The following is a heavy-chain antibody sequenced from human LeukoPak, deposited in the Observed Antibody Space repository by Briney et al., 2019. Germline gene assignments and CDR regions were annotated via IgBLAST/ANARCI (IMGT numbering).Heavy chain of an antibody. V-gene: IGHV4-38-2*02. CDR3: ARRVETYSSSWYGTGPNWFDP. CDR2: IYHSGST. CDR1: GYSISSGYY. D-gene: IGHD6-13*01. Sequence: SETLSLTCTVSGYSISSGYYWGWIRQPPGKGLEWIGSIYHSGSTYYNPSLKSRVTISVDTSKNQFSLKLSSVTAADTAVYYCARRVETYSSSWYGTGPNWFDPWGQGTLVTVSS. J-gene: IGHJ5*02.